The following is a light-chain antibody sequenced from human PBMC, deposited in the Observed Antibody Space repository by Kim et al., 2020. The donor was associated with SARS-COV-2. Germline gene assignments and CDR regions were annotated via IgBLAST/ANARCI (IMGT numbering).Light chain of an antibody. CDR2: AAS. CDR3: QQSYNTPLT. V-gene: IGKV1-39*01. CDR1: QIITTY. J-gene: IGKJ4*01. Sequence: SASVGDTVTITCRASQIITTYLNWYQQKPGKAPNLLIYAASKLQSGVPSRFRGSGSGTDFTLTISTLQPEDFGTYYCQQSYNTPLTFGGGTKVDIK.